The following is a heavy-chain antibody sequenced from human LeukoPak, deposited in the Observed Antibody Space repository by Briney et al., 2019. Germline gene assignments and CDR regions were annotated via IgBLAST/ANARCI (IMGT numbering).Heavy chain of an antibody. V-gene: IGHV3-66*04. CDR2: IYSGSST. D-gene: IGHD4-17*01. J-gene: IGHJ4*02. CDR3: AGRGYGDYAPFDY. CDR1: GFTFSSYA. Sequence: GGSLRLSCAASGFTFSSYAMSWVRQAPGMGLEWVSVIYSGSSTNYADSVKGRFTISRDNSKNTLHLQMNSLRAEDTAVYYCAGRGYGDYAPFDYWGQGTLVTVSS.